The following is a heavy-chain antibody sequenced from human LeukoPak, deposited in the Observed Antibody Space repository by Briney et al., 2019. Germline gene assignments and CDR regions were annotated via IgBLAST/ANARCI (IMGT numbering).Heavy chain of an antibody. CDR2: IKQDGSEK. J-gene: IGHJ5*02. D-gene: IGHD3-22*01. CDR1: GFNLRAYN. CDR3: ARESYDSSGYDNWFDP. V-gene: IGHV3-7*01. Sequence: PGGSLRLSCAASGFNLRAYNMNWVRQAPGKGLEWVANIKQDGSEKYYVDSVKGRFTISRDNAKNSLYLQMNSLRAEDTAVYYCARESYDSSGYDNWFDPWGQGTLVTVSS.